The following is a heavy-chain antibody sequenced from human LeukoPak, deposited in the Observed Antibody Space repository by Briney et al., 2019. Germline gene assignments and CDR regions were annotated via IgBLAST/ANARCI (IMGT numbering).Heavy chain of an antibody. Sequence: PGGSLRLSCAASGFTFSSYAMRWVRQAPGKGLEWVSAISGGGGSTYYADSVKGRFTISRDNSKNTLYLQMNSLRAEDTAVYYCAKDVGEVITAVFDYWGQGTLVTVSS. CDR3: AKDVGEVITAVFDY. D-gene: IGHD3-22*01. J-gene: IGHJ4*02. V-gene: IGHV3-23*01. CDR1: GFTFSSYA. CDR2: ISGGGGST.